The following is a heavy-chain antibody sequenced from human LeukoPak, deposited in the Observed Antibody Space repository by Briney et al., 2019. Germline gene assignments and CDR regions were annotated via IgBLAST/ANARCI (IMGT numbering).Heavy chain of an antibody. V-gene: IGHV1-69*05. CDR3: ARDLEGSANWNAFDI. Sequence: SVKVSCKASGGTFTSYAISWVRQAPGQGLEWRGGIIPIFGTANYAQKFQGRVTITTDESTSTAYMELSSLRSEDTAVYYCARDLEGSANWNAFDIWGQGTMVTVSS. CDR1: GGTFTSYA. CDR2: IIPIFGTA. D-gene: IGHD1-1*01. J-gene: IGHJ3*02.